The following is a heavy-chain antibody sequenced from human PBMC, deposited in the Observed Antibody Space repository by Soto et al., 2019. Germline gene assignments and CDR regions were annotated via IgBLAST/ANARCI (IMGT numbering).Heavy chain of an antibody. CDR2: IIPILGIA. V-gene: IGHV1-69*02. J-gene: IGHJ5*02. D-gene: IGHD2-21*02. CDR3: ARYCGGDCYSPDP. CDR1: GGTFSSYT. Sequence: SVKVSCKASGGTFSSYTISWVRQAPGQGLEWMGRIIPILGIANYAQKSQGRVTITADKSTSTAYMELSSLRSEDTAVYYCARYCGGDCYSPDPWGQGTLVTVSS.